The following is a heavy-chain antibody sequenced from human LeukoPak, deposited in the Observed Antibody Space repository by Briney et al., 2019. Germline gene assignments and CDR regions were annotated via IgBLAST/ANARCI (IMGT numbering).Heavy chain of an antibody. CDR2: ISYDGSNK. J-gene: IGHJ4*02. CDR1: GFTFSSYG. CDR3: ANLIIPGYSSSWYRGDFDY. D-gene: IGHD6-13*01. V-gene: IGHV3-30*18. Sequence: GGSLRLPCAASGFTFSSYGMHWVRQAPGKGLEWVAVISYDGSNKYYADSVKGRFTISRDNSKNTLYLQMNSLRAEDTAVYYCANLIIPGYSSSWYRGDFDYWGQGTLVTVSS.